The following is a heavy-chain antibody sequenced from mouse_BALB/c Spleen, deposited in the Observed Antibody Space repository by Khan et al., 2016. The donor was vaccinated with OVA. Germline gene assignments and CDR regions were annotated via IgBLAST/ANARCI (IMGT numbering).Heavy chain of an antibody. CDR2: INPDSSTI. CDR1: GFDFSRYW. J-gene: IGHJ4*01. Sequence: EVQLQESGGGLVQPGGSLKLSCVASGFDFSRYWMSWVRQAPGKGLEWIGEINPDSSTINYTPSLKDKFIISRDNAKNTLYLQMSKVRSEDTALYYCARGLRRYYYAMDYWGQGTSVTVSS. CDR3: ARGLRRYYYAMDY. D-gene: IGHD2-2*01. V-gene: IGHV4-1*02.